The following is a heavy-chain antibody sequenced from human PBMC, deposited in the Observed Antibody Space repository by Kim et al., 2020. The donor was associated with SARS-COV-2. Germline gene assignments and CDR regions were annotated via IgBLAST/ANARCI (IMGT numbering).Heavy chain of an antibody. CDR3: ARVWSGYSYGFDYYYGMDV. J-gene: IGHJ6*02. V-gene: IGHV4-34*01. D-gene: IGHD5-18*01. CDR2: INHSGST. CDR1: GGSFSGYY. Sequence: SETLSLTCAVYGGSFSGYYWSWIRQPPGKGLEWIGEINHSGSTNYNPSLKSRVTISVDTSKNQFSLKLSSVTAADTAVYYCARVWSGYSYGFDYYYGMDVWGQGTTVTVSS.